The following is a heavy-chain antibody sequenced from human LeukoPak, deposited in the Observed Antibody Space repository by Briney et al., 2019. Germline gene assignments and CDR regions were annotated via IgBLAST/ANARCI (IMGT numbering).Heavy chain of an antibody. CDR3: VKDRSIAAPNNDFFDS. Sequence: GGCLRLSCSASGFTFNRFYLHWVRQAPRKGLEFVSHISSNGATTYYADSVKGRFTISRDNSKNTLYLQMSSLRADDTAVYYCVKDRSIAAPNNDFFDSWGQGALVTVSS. CDR1: GFTFNRFY. D-gene: IGHD6-6*01. J-gene: IGHJ4*02. CDR2: ISSNGATT. V-gene: IGHV3-64D*06.